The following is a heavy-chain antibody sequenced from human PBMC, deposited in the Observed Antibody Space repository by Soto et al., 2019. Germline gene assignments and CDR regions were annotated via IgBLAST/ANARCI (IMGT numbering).Heavy chain of an antibody. D-gene: IGHD3-16*02. CDR3: VAGGVIVIDPYFDY. CDR1: GYTLTELS. CDR2: FDPEDGET. J-gene: IGHJ4*02. Sequence: GASVKVSCKVSGYTLTELSMHWVRQAPGKGLEWMGGFDPEDGETIYAQKFQGRVTMTEDTSTDTAYMELSSLRSEDTAVYYCVAGGVIVIDPYFDYWGQGTLVTVSS. V-gene: IGHV1-24*01.